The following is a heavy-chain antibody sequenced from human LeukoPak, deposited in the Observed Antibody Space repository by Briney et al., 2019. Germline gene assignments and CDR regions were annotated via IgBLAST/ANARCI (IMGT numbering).Heavy chain of an antibody. CDR1: GGSISRYY. CDR3: ARATIYDFWSGYYVLGYFDY. J-gene: IGHJ4*02. V-gene: IGHV4-59*01. CDR2: IYYSGST. D-gene: IGHD3-3*01. Sequence: PSETLSLTCTVSGGSISRYYWSWIRQPPGKGLEWIGYIYYSGSTNYNPSLKSRVTISVDTSKNQFSLKLSSVTAADTAVYYCARATIYDFWSGYYVLGYFDYWRQGTLVTVSS.